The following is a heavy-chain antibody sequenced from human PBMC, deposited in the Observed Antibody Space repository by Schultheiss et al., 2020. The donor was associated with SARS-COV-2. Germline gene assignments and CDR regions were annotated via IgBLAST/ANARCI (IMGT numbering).Heavy chain of an antibody. CDR1: GFTFSSYG. CDR3: AKGPKYSGRSTGMDV. J-gene: IGHJ6*02. Sequence: GGSLRLSCAASGFTFSSYGMHWVRQAPGKGLEWVAVISYDGSNKYYADSVKGRFTISRDNSKNTLYLQMNSLRAEDTAVYYCAKGPKYSGRSTGMDVWGQGTTVTVSS. CDR2: ISYDGSNK. V-gene: IGHV3-30*18. D-gene: IGHD1-26*01.